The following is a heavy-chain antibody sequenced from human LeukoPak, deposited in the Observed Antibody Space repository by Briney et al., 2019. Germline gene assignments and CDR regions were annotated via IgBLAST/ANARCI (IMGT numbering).Heavy chain of an antibody. Sequence: SETLSLTCTVSGGSISSSSYYWGWIRQPPGKGLEWIGSIYYSGSTYYNPSLKSRVTISVDTSKNQFSLKLSSVTAADTAVYYCARAIGHPDAFDIWGQGTMVTVSS. D-gene: IGHD2/OR15-2a*01. CDR1: GGSISSSSYY. CDR3: ARAIGHPDAFDI. CDR2: IYYSGST. V-gene: IGHV4-39*07. J-gene: IGHJ3*02.